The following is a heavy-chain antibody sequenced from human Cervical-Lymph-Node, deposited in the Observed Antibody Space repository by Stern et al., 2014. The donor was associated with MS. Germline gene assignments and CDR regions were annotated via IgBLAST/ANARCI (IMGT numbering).Heavy chain of an antibody. D-gene: IGHD5-24*01. CDR3: ARTLRDGYNKGYCEY. V-gene: IGHV2-70*04. J-gene: IGHJ4*02. CDR2: IEWYDDK. CDR1: GFSLSTSEMR. Sequence: QVTLKESGPALVEPTQTLTLTCTFSGFSLSTSEMRVSWIRQPPGKALEWLASIEWYDDKFYSTSLKTRLTISKDTSKNQVVLTMTNMDPVDTSTYYCARTLRDGYNKGYCEYWGQGTLVTVSS.